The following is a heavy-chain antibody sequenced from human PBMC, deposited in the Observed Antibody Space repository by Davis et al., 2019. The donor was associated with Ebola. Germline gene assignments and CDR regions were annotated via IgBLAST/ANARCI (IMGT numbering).Heavy chain of an antibody. CDR1: GFTVSSNH. V-gene: IGHV3-53*05. Sequence: GGSLRLSCAASGFTVSSNHMSWVRQAPGKGLEWVSVIYDHSTAYADSVRGRFIITRDKSNNTLYLALTSLRVDDTAVYYCATTQWLGEFDNWGQGTLVTVSS. J-gene: IGHJ4*02. D-gene: IGHD6-19*01. CDR2: IYDHST. CDR3: ATTQWLGEFDN.